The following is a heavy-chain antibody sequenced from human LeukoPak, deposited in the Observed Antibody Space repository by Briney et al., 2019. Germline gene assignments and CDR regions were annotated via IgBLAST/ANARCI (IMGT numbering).Heavy chain of an antibody. D-gene: IGHD3-10*01. CDR2: IYSGGST. J-gene: IGHJ3*02. CDR1: GFTFSSYG. Sequence: GRSLRLSCAASGFTFSSYGMHWVRQAPGKGLEWVAVIYSGGSTYYADSVKGRFTISRDNSKNTLYLQMNSLRAEDTAVYYCARVLTPMVRGVVGAFDIWGQGTMVTVSS. CDR3: ARVLTPMVRGVVGAFDI. V-gene: IGHV3-NL1*01.